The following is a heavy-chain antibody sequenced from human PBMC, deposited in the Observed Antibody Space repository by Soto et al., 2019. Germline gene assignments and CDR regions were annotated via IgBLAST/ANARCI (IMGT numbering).Heavy chain of an antibody. CDR1: GGSISSGDYY. J-gene: IGHJ4*02. Sequence: QVQLQESGPGLVKPSQTLSLTCTVSGGSISSGDYYWSWIRQPPGKGLEWIGYIYYSGSTYYNPSLKSRVTIPVDTSKNQFSLKLSSVTAADTAVYYCARASDRYYDSSGTDYWGQGTLVTVSS. CDR2: IYYSGST. D-gene: IGHD3-22*01. V-gene: IGHV4-30-4*01. CDR3: ARASDRYYDSSGTDY.